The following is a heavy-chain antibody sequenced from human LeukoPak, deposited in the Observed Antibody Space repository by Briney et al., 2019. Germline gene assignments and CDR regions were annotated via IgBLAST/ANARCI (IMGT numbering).Heavy chain of an antibody. CDR1: GGSFSGYY. J-gene: IGHJ4*02. D-gene: IGHD2-2*01. Sequence: SETLSLTCAVYGGSFSGYYWSWIRQPPGKGLEWIGEISHSGSTNYNPSLKSRVTISVDTSKNQFSLKLSSVTAADTAVYYCARTRPPAGDFDYWGQGTLVTVSS. V-gene: IGHV4-34*01. CDR2: ISHSGST. CDR3: ARTRPPAGDFDY.